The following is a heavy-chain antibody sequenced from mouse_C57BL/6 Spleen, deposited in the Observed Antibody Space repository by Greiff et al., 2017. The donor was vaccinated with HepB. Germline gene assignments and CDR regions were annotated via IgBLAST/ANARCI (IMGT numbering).Heavy chain of an antibody. CDR2: IDPSDSYT. CDR1: GYTFTSYW. Sequence: QVQLQQPGAELVMPGASVKLSCKASGYTFTSYWMHWVKQRPGQGLEWIGEIDPSDSYTNYNQKFKGKSTLTVDKSSSTAYMQLSSLTSEDSAVYYCAGGAYGNYAWFAYWGQGTLVTVSA. J-gene: IGHJ3*01. D-gene: IGHD2-1*01. CDR3: AGGAYGNYAWFAY. V-gene: IGHV1-69*01.